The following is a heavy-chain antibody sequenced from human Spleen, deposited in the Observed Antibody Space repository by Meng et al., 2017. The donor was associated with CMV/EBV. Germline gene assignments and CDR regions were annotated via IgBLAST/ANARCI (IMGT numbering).Heavy chain of an antibody. V-gene: IGHV4-39*07. CDR2: IYYIGNT. J-gene: IGHJ5*02. CDR1: GGSMSNSNYC. CDR3: AREAVGETIWFDP. D-gene: IGHD1-26*01. Sequence: SGGSMSNSNYCWGWIRQPPGRGLEWVGSIYYIGNTYYNPSLKSRVTISVDTSKNQFSLKVKSVTAADTAVYYCAREAVGETIWFDPWGQGTLVTVSS.